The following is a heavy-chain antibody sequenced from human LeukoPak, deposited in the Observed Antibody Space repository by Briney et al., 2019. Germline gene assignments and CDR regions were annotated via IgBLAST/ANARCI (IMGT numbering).Heavy chain of an antibody. CDR1: GYTFTGYY. CDR2: INPNSGGT. Sequence: PSVKVSCKASGYTFTGYYMHWVRQAPGQGLEWMGWINPNSGGTNYAQKFQGRVTMTRDTSISTAYMELSRLRSDDTAVYYCARVAGIAVAGTGVYYYFDYWGQGTLVTVSS. V-gene: IGHV1-2*02. CDR3: ARVAGIAVAGTGVYYYFDY. J-gene: IGHJ4*02. D-gene: IGHD6-19*01.